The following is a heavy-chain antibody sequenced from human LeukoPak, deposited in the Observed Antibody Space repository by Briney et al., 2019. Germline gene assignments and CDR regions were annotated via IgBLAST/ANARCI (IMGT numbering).Heavy chain of an antibody. V-gene: IGHV3-23*01. CDR3: AKDRSSSTSCSNY. CDR1: GFTFSNYS. D-gene: IGHD2-2*01. J-gene: IGHJ4*02. CDR2: ISGNGGST. Sequence: GGSLRLSCAASGFTFSNYSLTWVRQAPGKGLEWVSGISGNGGSTSYADSVKGRFTISRDNSKNTLYLQMNSLRAEDTAVYYCAKDRSSSTSCSNYWGQGNLVTVSS.